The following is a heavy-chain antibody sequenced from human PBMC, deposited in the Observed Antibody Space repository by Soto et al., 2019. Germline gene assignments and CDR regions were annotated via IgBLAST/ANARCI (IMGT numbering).Heavy chain of an antibody. CDR1: GFTFSTYC. J-gene: IGHJ4*02. V-gene: IGHV3-23*01. Sequence: GGSLRLSCAASGFTFSTYCMNWVRQAPGKGLEWVSSIGRSGENTYYADSVKGRFTVSRDNSKNMLYLQMSSLRAEDTATYYCAKNVVPTTYFYDYWGQGALVTVSS. D-gene: IGHD1-7*01. CDR3: AKNVVPTTYFYDY. CDR2: IGRSGENT.